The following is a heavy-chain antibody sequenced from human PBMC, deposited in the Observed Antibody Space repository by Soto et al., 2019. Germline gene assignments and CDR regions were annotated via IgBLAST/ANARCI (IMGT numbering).Heavy chain of an antibody. V-gene: IGHV4-39*01. J-gene: IGHJ1*01. CDR3: ARGFVVVVAATRTEYFQQ. Sequence: PSETLSLTCTVSGGSISSSSYYWGWIRQPPGKGLEWIGSIYYSGSTYYNPSLKSRVTISVDTSKNQFSLKLSSVTAADTAVYHCARGFVVVVAATRTEYFQQWGQGTLVTVSS. D-gene: IGHD2-15*01. CDR2: IYYSGST. CDR1: GGSISSSSYY.